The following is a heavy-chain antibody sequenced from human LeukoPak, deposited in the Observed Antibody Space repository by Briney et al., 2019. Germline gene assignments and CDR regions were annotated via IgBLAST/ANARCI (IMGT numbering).Heavy chain of an antibody. CDR2: IYSGGST. Sequence: TGGSLRLSCAASGFTVSSNYMSWVRQAPGKGLEWVSVIYSGGSTYYADSVKRRFTISRHSSKNTLYLERASLKPEDTAVYFCARDSRGGYYYVGTDSWGQRTPFTASS. V-gene: IGHV3-53*04. CDR3: ARDSRGGYYYVGTDS. J-gene: IGHJ4*02. CDR1: GFTVSSNY. D-gene: IGHD5-24*01.